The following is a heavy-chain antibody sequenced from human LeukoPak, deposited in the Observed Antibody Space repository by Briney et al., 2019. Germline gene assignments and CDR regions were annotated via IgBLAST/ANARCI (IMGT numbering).Heavy chain of an antibody. J-gene: IGHJ4*02. Sequence: SGGSLRLSCAASEFTFSIYSMNWVRQAPGKGLEWVSSISSSSSYIYYADSVKGRFTISRDNAKNPLYLQMNSLRAEDTAVYYCARDRAYDFDYWGQGTLVTVSS. V-gene: IGHV3-21*01. CDR3: ARDRAYDFDY. CDR1: EFTFSIYS. CDR2: ISSSSSYI. D-gene: IGHD3-3*01.